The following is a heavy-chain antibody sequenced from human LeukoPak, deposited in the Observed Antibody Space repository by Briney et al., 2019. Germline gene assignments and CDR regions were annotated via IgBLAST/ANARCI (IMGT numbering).Heavy chain of an antibody. CDR1: GGSISSSSYY. J-gene: IGHJ4*02. CDR3: AREVAVAKRGDYFDY. CDR2: IYYSGST. Sequence: PSETLSLTCTVSGGSISSSSYYWGWIRQPPGKGLEWIGSIYYSGSTYYNPSLKSRVTISVDTSKNQFSLKLSSVTAADTAVYYCAREVAVAKRGDYFDYWGQGTLVTVSP. D-gene: IGHD2-15*01. V-gene: IGHV4-39*02.